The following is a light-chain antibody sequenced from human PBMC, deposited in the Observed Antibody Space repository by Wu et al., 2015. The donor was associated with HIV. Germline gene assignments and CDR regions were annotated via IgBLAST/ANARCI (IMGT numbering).Light chain of an antibody. CDR2: KAS. Sequence: ASVGDRVTITCRASQSISSXLAWYQQKPGKAPKLLIYKASSLESGVPSRFSGSGSGTEFTLTISSLQPDDFATYYCQQYNSYRTFGQGTKVEIK. V-gene: IGKV1-5*03. CDR1: QSISSX. J-gene: IGKJ1*01. CDR3: QQYNSYRT.